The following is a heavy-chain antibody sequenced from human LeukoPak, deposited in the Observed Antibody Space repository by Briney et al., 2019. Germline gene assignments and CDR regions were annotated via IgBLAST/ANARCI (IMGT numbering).Heavy chain of an antibody. D-gene: IGHD5-12*01. J-gene: IGHJ3*01. V-gene: IGHV1-69*01. Sequence: SVKVSCKASGGTFSSYAISWVRQAPGHGLEWMGGIIPIFGTANYAQKFQGRVTITADESTSTAYMELSSLRSEDTAVYYCARDPAVGGYDLTGGWGQGTMVTVSS. CDR3: ARDPAVGGYDLTGG. CDR2: IIPIFGTA. CDR1: GGTFSSYA.